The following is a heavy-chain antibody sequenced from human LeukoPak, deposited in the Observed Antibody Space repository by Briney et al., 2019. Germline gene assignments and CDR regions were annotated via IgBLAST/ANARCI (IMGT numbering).Heavy chain of an antibody. J-gene: IGHJ5*02. CDR2: IYYSGST. CDR3: AKTDPDAPNNWFDP. CDR1: GGSISSHY. Sequence: SETLSLTCTVSGGSISSHYWSWIRQPPGKGLEWIGSIYYSGSTYYNPSLESRVTISVDTSKNQFSLKLSSVTAADTAVYYCAKTDPDAPNNWFDPWGQGTLVTVSS. V-gene: IGHV4-39*07.